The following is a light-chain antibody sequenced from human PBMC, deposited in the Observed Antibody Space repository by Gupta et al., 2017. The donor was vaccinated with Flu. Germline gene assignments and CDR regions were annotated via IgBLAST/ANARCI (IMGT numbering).Light chain of an antibody. J-gene: IGKJ4*01. CDR1: QSVSRY. CDR3: QQSFTNPLT. Sequence: DIHMTQSPSSLSASVGDRVNITCRASQSVSRYLNWYQQKPGKAPKLLIFAASTLHSGVPSRFSGSGSEKDFTLTISRLQPEDFAAYYCQQSFTNPLTFGGGTRVEIK. CDR2: AAS. V-gene: IGKV1-39*01.